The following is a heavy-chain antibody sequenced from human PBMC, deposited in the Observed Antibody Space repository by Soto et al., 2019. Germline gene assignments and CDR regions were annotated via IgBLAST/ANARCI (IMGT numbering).Heavy chain of an antibody. D-gene: IGHD4-4*01. J-gene: IGHJ6*02. CDR1: GGSFSGYY. Sequence: PSETLSLTCAVYGGSFSGYYWSWIRQPPGKGLEWIGEINHSGSANYNPSLKSRVTISVDTSKNQSSLRLTSATAADTAVYYCARGRKEWADYSLSFDYYGLDVWGQGTLVTVYS. CDR3: ARGRKEWADYSLSFDYYGLDV. CDR2: INHSGSA. V-gene: IGHV4-34*01.